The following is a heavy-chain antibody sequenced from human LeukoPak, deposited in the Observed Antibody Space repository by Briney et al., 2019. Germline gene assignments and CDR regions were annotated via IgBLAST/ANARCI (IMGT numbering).Heavy chain of an antibody. D-gene: IGHD2-15*01. CDR1: GLTVRSNY. CDR2: LYSDGNI. Sequence: PGGSLRLSCAASGLTVRSNYMSWVRQAPVKGLEWVSVLYSDGNIYYADSVKGRFTISRDNSKNTLYLQMNSLRPEDTAVYYCARTMVAGSTDAFDIWGQGTMVTVSS. V-gene: IGHV3-53*01. CDR3: ARTMVAGSTDAFDI. J-gene: IGHJ3*02.